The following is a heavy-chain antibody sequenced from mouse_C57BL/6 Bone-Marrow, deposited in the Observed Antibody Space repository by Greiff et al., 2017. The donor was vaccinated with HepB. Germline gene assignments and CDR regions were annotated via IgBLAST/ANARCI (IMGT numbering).Heavy chain of an antibody. CDR2: ISSGGSYT. V-gene: IGHV5-6*02. Sequence: DVMLVESGGDLVKPGGSLKLSCAASGFTFSSYGMSWVRQTPDKRLEWVATISSGGSYTYYPDSVKGRFTISRDNAKNTLYLQMSSLKSEDTAMYYCARRAYDYDDGLYYAMDYWGQGTSVTVSS. CDR3: ARRAYDYDDGLYYAMDY. D-gene: IGHD2-4*01. J-gene: IGHJ4*01. CDR1: GFTFSSYG.